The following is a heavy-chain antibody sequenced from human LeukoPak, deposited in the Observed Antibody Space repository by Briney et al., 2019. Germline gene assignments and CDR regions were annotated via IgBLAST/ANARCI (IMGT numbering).Heavy chain of an antibody. CDR3: ARDSYGMDV. V-gene: IGHV3-30-3*01. CDR2: ISSDGYNQ. J-gene: IGHJ6*02. CDR1: GFTFSTYT. Sequence: GRSLRLSCEASGFTFSTYTLHWVRQAPGKGLDWVAVISSDGYNQYYADSVKGRFTISRDNFKDTLYLQRNSLRAEDTAVYYCARDSYGMDVWGQGTTVTVSS.